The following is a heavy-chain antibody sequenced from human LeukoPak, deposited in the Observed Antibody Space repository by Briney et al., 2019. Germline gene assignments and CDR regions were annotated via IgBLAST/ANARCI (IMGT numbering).Heavy chain of an antibody. Sequence: SETLSLTCTVSGASVSGSPYYWGWIRQPPGKGLEWIGSIYYIGSTYYNPSLKSRVTISVDTSKNQFSLKLRSVTAADTAVYYCTRHVNSNGSPSDYWGQGTLVTVSS. V-gene: IGHV4-39*01. CDR1: GASVSGSPYY. CDR2: IYYIGST. D-gene: IGHD1-26*01. J-gene: IGHJ4*02. CDR3: TRHVNSNGSPSDY.